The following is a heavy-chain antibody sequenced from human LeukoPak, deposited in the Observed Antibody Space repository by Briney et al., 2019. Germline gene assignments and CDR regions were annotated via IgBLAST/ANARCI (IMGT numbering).Heavy chain of an antibody. CDR1: GFTFSRYG. V-gene: IGHV3-33*01. J-gene: IGHJ4*02. CDR2: IWYDGSNE. CDR3: ARGSRDYCINGVCYTTLDY. Sequence: GRSLRLSCAASGFTFSRYGMHWVRQAPGKGLEWVALIWYDGSNEDYADSVKGRFTISRDNSKNTLYLQLNSLRAEDTAVYYCARGSRDYCINGVCYTTLDYWGQGALVSVSS. D-gene: IGHD2-8*01.